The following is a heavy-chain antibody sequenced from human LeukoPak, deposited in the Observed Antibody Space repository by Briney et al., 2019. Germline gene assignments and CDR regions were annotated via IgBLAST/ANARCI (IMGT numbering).Heavy chain of an antibody. V-gene: IGHV4-39*01. CDR1: GGSISSSSYY. D-gene: IGHD1-26*01. CDR2: IYYSGST. J-gene: IGHJ4*02. CDR3: ARLVGDQEYFDY. Sequence: TSETLSLTCTVSGGSISSSSYYWGWIRQPPGKGLEWIGSIYYSGSTYYNPSLKSRVTISVDTSKNQFSLKLSSVTAADTAVYYCARLVGDQEYFDYWGQGTLVTVSS.